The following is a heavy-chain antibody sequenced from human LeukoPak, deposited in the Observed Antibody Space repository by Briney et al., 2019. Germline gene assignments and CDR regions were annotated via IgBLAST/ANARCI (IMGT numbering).Heavy chain of an antibody. CDR3: ARDYCSSTSCYWAY. J-gene: IGHJ4*02. CDR2: ISYDGSNK. CDR1: GFTFSSYA. D-gene: IGHD2-2*01. Sequence: GGSLRLSCAASGFTFSSYAMHWVRQAPGKGLEWVAVISYDGSNKYYADSVKGRFTISRDNSKNTLYLQMNSLRAEDTAVYYCARDYCSSTSCYWAYWGQGTLVTVSS. V-gene: IGHV3-30-3*01.